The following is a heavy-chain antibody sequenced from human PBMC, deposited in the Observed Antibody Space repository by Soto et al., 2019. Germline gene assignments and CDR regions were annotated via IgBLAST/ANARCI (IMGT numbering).Heavy chain of an antibody. CDR1: GGSVTNSSYY. V-gene: IGHV4-39*07. J-gene: IGHJ4*02. D-gene: IGHD3-22*01. Sequence: SETLSLTCTVSGGSVTNSSYYWGWIRQSPGKGLEWIGSVYYSGNTNYNPSLKSRVTISVDTSKNQFSLKLASVTAADTAVYYCAREGGGYLFDYWGQGTLVTVSS. CDR3: AREGGGYLFDY. CDR2: VYYSGNT.